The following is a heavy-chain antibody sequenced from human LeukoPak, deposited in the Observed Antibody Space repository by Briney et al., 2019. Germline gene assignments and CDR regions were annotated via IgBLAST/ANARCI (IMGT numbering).Heavy chain of an antibody. CDR1: GFTFRNFA. CDR2: ISSSSSYI. CDR3: ATDGAGFDT. J-gene: IGHJ5*02. V-gene: IGHV3-21*04. Sequence: GGSLRLSCAASGFTFRNFAMSWVRQAPGKGLEWVSSISSSSSYIYYADSVKGRFTISRDNAKKSLYLEMNNLRAEDTAVYYCATDGAGFDTWGQGVLVTVSS.